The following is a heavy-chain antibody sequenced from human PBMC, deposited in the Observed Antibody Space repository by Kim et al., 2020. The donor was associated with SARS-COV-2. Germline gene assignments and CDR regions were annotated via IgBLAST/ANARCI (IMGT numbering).Heavy chain of an antibody. D-gene: IGHD1-26*01. CDR2: IYSGGGI. J-gene: IGHJ6*02. CDR3: ARDLGRTGGYYGSYYYYGMDV. V-gene: IGHV3-53*01. CDR1: GFTVNSNY. Sequence: GGSLRLSCAASGFTVNSNYMNWVRQAPGKGLEWVSIIYSGGGILYADSVKGRFSISRDISKNTLYLQMNSLRAEDTAVYYCARDLGRTGGYYGSYYYYGMDVWGQGTTVSVSS.